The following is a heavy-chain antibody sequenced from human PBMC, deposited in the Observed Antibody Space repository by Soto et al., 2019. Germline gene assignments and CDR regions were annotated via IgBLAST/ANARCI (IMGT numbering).Heavy chain of an antibody. D-gene: IGHD3-3*01. CDR2: INSDGSST. CDR3: ARLSAIFGVVLLDV. J-gene: IGHJ6*04. V-gene: IGHV3-74*01. CDR1: GFTFSSYW. Sequence: GGSLRLSCAASGFTFSSYWMHWVRQAPGKGLVWVSRINSDGSSTSYADSVKGRFTISRDNAKNTLYLQMNSLRAEDTAVYYCARLSAIFGVVLLDVWGKGTTVTVSS.